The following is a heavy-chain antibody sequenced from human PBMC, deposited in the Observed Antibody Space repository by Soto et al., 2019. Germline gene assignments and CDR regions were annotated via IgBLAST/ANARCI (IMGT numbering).Heavy chain of an antibody. J-gene: IGHJ4*02. D-gene: IGHD1-26*01. CDR3: AKSESYETNKEPLDY. CDR1: GFTFSSYA. Sequence: GGSLRLSCAASGFTFSSYAMSWVRQAPGKGLEWVSAISGSGGSTYYADSVKGRFTISRDNSKNTLYLQMNSLRAEDTAVYYCAKSESYETNKEPLDYWGQGTLVTVSS. V-gene: IGHV3-23*01. CDR2: ISGSGGST.